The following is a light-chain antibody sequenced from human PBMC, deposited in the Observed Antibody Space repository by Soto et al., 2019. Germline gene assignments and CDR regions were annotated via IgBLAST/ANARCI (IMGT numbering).Light chain of an antibody. CDR2: DAS. Sequence: PGARATLSCGASQGVSTSYLAWYQKRTGLAPRLLLYDASYSATGLPDRFSGSGSGTDFTLTISRLEHEDFAVYYCQQYGSSPQTFGEGTKLEIK. CDR1: QGVSTSY. J-gene: IGKJ2*01. CDR3: QQYGSSPQT. V-gene: IGKV3D-20*01.